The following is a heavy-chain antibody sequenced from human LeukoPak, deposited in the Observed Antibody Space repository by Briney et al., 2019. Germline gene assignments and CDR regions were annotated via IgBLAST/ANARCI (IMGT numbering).Heavy chain of an antibody. CDR2: IYRGGST. V-gene: IGHV3-66*01. D-gene: IGHD4-17*01. CDR3: ARVDYGDYGFDY. CDR1: GFTVSSNY. Sequence: GGSLRLSCAAPGFTVSSNYMSWVRQAPGKGLEWVSVIYRGGSTYYADSVKGRFTISRDNSKNTLYLQMNSLRAEDTAVYYCARVDYGDYGFDYWGQGTLVTVSS. J-gene: IGHJ4*02.